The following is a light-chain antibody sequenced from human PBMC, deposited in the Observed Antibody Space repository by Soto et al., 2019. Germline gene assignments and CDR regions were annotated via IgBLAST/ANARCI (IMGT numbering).Light chain of an antibody. CDR1: SSDVGSYNL. V-gene: IGLV2-23*01. Sequence: QSVLTQPASVSGSPGQSITISCTGTSSDVGSYNLVSWYQQHPGKAPKLMIYEGSKRPSGVSNRFSGSKSGNTASLTISGLQAEDEADYYCCSYAGSSPYVYGSGT. CDR3: CSYAGSSPYV. J-gene: IGLJ1*01. CDR2: EGS.